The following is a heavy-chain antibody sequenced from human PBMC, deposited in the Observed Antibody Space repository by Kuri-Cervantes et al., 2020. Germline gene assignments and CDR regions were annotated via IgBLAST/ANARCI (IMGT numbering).Heavy chain of an antibody. Sequence: SVKVSCKASGGTFSSYTISWVRRALGQGLEWVGGIIPIFDAPHYAQKFQGRVTITADNSTSTAYMELSSLRSEDTAVYYCARALTTVKKLAFEYWGQGTLVTVSS. J-gene: IGHJ4*02. CDR3: ARALTTVKKLAFEY. CDR2: IIPIFDAP. D-gene: IGHD4-17*01. CDR1: GGTFSSYT. V-gene: IGHV1-69*06.